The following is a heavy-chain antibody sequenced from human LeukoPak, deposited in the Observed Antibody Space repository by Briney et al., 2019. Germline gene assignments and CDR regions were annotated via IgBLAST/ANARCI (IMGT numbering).Heavy chain of an antibody. V-gene: IGHV3-48*03. D-gene: IGHD2-15*01. CDR2: ISSSGRNL. CDR1: GFTFSSFE. CDR3: AKDQGYCSGGSCVLDY. J-gene: IGHJ4*02. Sequence: GGSLRLSCAASGFTFSSFEMNWVRQAPGKGLEWISYISSSGRNLFYADSVKGRFTISRDNSKNTLYLQMNSLRAEDTAVYYCAKDQGYCSGGSCVLDYWGQGTLVTVSS.